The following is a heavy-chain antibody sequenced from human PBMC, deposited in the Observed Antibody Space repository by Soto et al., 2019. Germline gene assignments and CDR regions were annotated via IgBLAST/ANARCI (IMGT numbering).Heavy chain of an antibody. CDR3: ARVSGCYYYGMDV. Sequence: QVQLQESGPGLVKPSGTLSLTCAVSGGSISSSNWWSWVRQPPGKGLEWIGGIYYCGSSNYNPSPTSRVTISVDKSKNQFSLKLSSVTAADTAAYYCARVSGCYYYGMDVWGQGTTVTVSS. J-gene: IGHJ6*02. D-gene: IGHD3-3*02. V-gene: IGHV4-4*02. CDR1: GGSISSSNW. CDR2: IYYCGSS.